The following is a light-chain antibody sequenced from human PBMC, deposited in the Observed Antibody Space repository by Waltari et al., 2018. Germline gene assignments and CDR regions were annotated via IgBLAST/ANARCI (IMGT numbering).Light chain of an antibody. CDR1: SSNIGAGYD. V-gene: IGLV1-40*01. CDR3: QSYDSSLSGPWV. CDR2: GNS. J-gene: IGLJ3*02. Sequence: QSVLTQPPSVSGAPGQRVTISCPGSSSNIGAGYDVHWYQQFPGTAPKLLTYGNSNRPSGVPDRFSGSKSGTSASLAITGLQAEDEADYYCQSYDSSLSGPWVFGGGTKLTVL.